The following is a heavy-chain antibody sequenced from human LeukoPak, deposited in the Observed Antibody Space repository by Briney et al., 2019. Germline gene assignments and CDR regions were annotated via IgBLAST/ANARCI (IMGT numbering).Heavy chain of an antibody. D-gene: IGHD6-19*01. CDR3: ASWFRYSSGYYYYYMDV. CDR1: GFTFSSYW. Sequence: PGGSLRLSCAASGFTFSSYWMHWVRQAPGKGLVWVSRINSDGSSTSYADSVKGRFTISRDNAKNTLYLQMNSLRAEDTAVYYCASWFRYSSGYYYYYMDVWGKGTTVTISS. J-gene: IGHJ6*03. CDR2: INSDGSST. V-gene: IGHV3-74*01.